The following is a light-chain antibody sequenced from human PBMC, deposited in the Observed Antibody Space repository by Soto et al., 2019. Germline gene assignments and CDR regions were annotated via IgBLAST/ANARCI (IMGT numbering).Light chain of an antibody. Sequence: DIQMTQSPSSLSASVGDRVTITCRASQTISNYLNWYHQKPGKAPRQLIYDASSLLSGVPSRFSGSGSGTHFTLSIASLQPEDFSTYYCQQSDSTPYTFGHGTKVEI. CDR2: DAS. CDR1: QTISNY. V-gene: IGKV1-39*01. CDR3: QQSDSTPYT. J-gene: IGKJ2*01.